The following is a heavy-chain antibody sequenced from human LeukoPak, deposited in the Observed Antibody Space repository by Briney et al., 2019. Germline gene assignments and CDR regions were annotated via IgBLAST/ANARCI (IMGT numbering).Heavy chain of an antibody. CDR1: GFTVSVSY. V-gene: IGHV3-53*05. J-gene: IGHJ6*02. CDR2: IYNDGGT. D-gene: IGHD4-17*01. Sequence: PGGSLRLSCGVSGFTVSVSYMSWVRQAPGKGLEWVSIIYNDGGTYYADSVKGRFTISRDSSENTLYLQMNSLRAEDTAVYYCARDRTVTRSYYYYGMDVWGQGTTVTVSS. CDR3: ARDRTVTRSYYYYGMDV.